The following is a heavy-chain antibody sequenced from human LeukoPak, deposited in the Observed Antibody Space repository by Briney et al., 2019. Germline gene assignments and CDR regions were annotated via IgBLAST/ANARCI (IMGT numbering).Heavy chain of an antibody. CDR1: GDSVSSNSAA. CDR2: TYYRSKWYN. Sequence: SQTLSLTCAISGDSVSSNSAAWNWIRQFPSRGLEWLGRTYYRSKWYNDYAVSVKSRITINPDTSKNQFSLQLNSVTPEDTAVYYCARDRGDYVWGSYPVGAFDIWGQGTMVTVSS. V-gene: IGHV6-1*01. D-gene: IGHD3-16*01. CDR3: ARDRGDYVWGSYPVGAFDI. J-gene: IGHJ3*02.